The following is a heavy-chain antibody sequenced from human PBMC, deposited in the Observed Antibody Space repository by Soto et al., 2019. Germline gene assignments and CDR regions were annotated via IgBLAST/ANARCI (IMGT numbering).Heavy chain of an antibody. CDR1: GYTFTTYS. D-gene: IGHD3-16*01. J-gene: IGHJ6*02. Sequence: ASVKVSCKASGYTFTTYSMHWVRQAPGHRLEWMGWSNAGNGYTQYSQDFQGRVTITRGTSASTAYMELSSLRSEDMAVYYCARDGGSGMDVWGQGTTVTVSS. CDR2: SNAGNGYT. V-gene: IGHV1-3*02. CDR3: ARDGGSGMDV.